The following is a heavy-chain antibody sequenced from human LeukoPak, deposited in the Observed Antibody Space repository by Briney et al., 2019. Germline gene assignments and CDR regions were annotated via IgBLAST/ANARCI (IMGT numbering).Heavy chain of an antibody. CDR3: ARDRGYDILTGYPALLYYYYYYGMDV. V-gene: IGHV3-21*01. Sequence: GGSLRLSCAASGFTFSSYSMNWVRQAPGKGLEWVSSISSSSSYIYYADSVKGRFTISRDNAKNSLYLQMNSLRAEDTAVYYCARDRGYDILTGYPALLYYYYYYGMDVWGQGTTVTVSS. CDR2: ISSSSSYI. J-gene: IGHJ6*02. CDR1: GFTFSSYS. D-gene: IGHD3-9*01.